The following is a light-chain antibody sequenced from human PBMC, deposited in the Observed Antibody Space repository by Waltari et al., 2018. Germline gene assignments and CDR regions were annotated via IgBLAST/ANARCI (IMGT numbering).Light chain of an antibody. Sequence: EIVFTQFPATLSLSPGESATLSCRASQSVNTYLAWYQQKPGQAPRLLIYDASNRATGIPARFVGSGSGTDFTLTISSLEAEDFAVYYCQERSNWPGGSFGGGTKVDIK. CDR2: DAS. CDR3: QERSNWPGGS. CDR1: QSVNTY. V-gene: IGKV3-11*01. J-gene: IGKJ4*01.